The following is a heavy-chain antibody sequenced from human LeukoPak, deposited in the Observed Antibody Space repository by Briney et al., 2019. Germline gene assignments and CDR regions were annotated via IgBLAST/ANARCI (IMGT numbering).Heavy chain of an antibody. D-gene: IGHD5-18*01. J-gene: IGHJ4*02. V-gene: IGHV4-4*07. CDR1: GASISAYH. CDR3: ARDYSYPDY. Sequence: SETLSLTCSVSGASISAYHWSWIRQLAGKGLEWIGRIYSSGRTNHIPSLKSRLTMSVDTSKNQFSLKLNSVTAADTAVYYCARDYSYPDYWGQGALVTVSS. CDR2: IYSSGRT.